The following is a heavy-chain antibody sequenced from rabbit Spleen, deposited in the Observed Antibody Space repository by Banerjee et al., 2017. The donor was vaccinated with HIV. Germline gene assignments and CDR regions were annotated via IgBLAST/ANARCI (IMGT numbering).Heavy chain of an antibody. CDR2: IAGSSSGFT. CDR1: GFSFSSGYD. Sequence: QSLEESGGGLVKPGASLTLTCKASGFSFSSGYDMCWVRQAPGKGLEWISCIAGSSSGFTYSATWAKGRFIMSRTSSTTVTLQMTSLTAADTATYFCARDLVAVIGWNFNLWGPGTLVTVS. CDR3: ARDLVAVIGWNFNL. V-gene: IGHV1S40*01. D-gene: IGHD1-1*01. J-gene: IGHJ4*01.